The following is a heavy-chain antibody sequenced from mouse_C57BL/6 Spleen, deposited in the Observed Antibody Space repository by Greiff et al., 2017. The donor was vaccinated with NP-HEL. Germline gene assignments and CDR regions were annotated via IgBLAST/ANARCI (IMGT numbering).Heavy chain of an antibody. CDR2: IHPNSGST. CDR1: GYTFTSYW. D-gene: IGHD4-1*01. Sequence: QVQLKQPGAELVKPGASVKLSCKASGYTFTSYWMHWVKQRPGQGLEWIGMIHPNSGSTNYNEKFKSKATLTVDKSSSTAYMQLSSLTSEDSAVYYCARPNWDRGFDDWGQGTTLTVSS. CDR3: ARPNWDRGFDD. J-gene: IGHJ2*01. V-gene: IGHV1-64*01.